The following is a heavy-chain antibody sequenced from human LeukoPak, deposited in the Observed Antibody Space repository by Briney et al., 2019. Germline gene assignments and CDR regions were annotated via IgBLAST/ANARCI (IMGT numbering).Heavy chain of an antibody. Sequence: SETLSLTCSVSGASISNYYWNCIRQPPGKGLEWIGFIYFNGNTNYNPSLKSRVTMSVDTSKNQFSLKLSSVTAADTAVYYCARGEEMATSHFDYWGQGILVTVSS. CDR3: ARGEEMATSHFDY. D-gene: IGHD5-24*01. CDR1: GASISNYY. V-gene: IGHV4-59*01. J-gene: IGHJ4*02. CDR2: IYFNGNT.